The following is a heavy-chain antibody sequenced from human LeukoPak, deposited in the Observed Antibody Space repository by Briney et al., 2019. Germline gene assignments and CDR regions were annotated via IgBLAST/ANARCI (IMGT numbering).Heavy chain of an antibody. D-gene: IGHD3-22*01. Sequence: SVKVSCKASGGTFSSYAISWVRQAPGQGLEWMGRIIPILGIANYAQKFQGRVTITADKSTSTAYMELSSLGSEDTAVYYCARVTYYYDSSGYPIGGAFDYWGQGTLVTVSS. CDR2: IIPILGIA. CDR1: GGTFSSYA. CDR3: ARVTYYYDSSGYPIGGAFDY. J-gene: IGHJ4*02. V-gene: IGHV1-69*04.